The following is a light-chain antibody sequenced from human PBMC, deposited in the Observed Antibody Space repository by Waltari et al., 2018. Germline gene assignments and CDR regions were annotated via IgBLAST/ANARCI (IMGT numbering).Light chain of an antibody. CDR2: KTS. Sequence: DIQMTQFPSTLSASVGDRVTIPCRASQSINTWLAWYQQKPGKAPNLLIYKTSTLESGVPSRFTGSRSGTEFTLTIDSLQPDDFATYYCQQYNSYSNTFGQGTKVEIK. CDR1: QSINTW. CDR3: QQYNSYSNT. J-gene: IGKJ2*01. V-gene: IGKV1-5*03.